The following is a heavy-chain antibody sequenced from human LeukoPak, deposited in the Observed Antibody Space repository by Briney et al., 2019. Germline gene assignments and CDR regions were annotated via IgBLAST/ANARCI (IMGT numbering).Heavy chain of an antibody. Sequence: GGSLRLSCAASGFTFSNAWMSWVRQAPGKGLEWVGRIKSKTDGGTTDYAAPVKGRFTISRDDSKNTLYLQMNSLKTEDTAVYYCTTEDRPEQPFDYWGQGTLVTVSS. J-gene: IGHJ4*02. V-gene: IGHV3-15*01. CDR1: GFTFSNAW. CDR3: TTEDRPEQPFDY. D-gene: IGHD1-14*01. CDR2: IKSKTDGGTT.